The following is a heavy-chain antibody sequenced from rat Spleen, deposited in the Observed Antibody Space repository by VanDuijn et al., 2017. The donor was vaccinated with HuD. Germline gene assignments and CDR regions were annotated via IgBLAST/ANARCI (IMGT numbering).Heavy chain of an antibody. V-gene: IGHV5-25*01. J-gene: IGHJ2*01. CDR1: GFTFSDYY. CDR3: TRGYAHY. D-gene: IGHD1-12*03. CDR2: ISPSGGST. Sequence: EVQLVESGGGLVQPGRSMKLSCAASGFTFSDYYMAWVRQAPTKGLEWVASISPSGGSTYYRDSVKGRFTISRDHAKSTLYLQMDSLRSEDTATYYCTRGYAHYWGQGVMVTVSS.